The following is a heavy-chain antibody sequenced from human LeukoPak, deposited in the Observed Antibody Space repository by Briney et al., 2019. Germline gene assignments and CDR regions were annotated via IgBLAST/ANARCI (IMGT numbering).Heavy chain of an antibody. V-gene: IGHV3-30*18. Sequence: PGGSLRLSCAASGFTFSSYGMHWVRQAPGKGLEWVAVISYDGSNKYYADSVKGRFTISRDNSKNTLYLQMNSLRAEDTAVYYCAKGGQLYYYYYYMDVWGKGTTVTVSS. D-gene: IGHD6-6*01. CDR3: AKGGQLYYYYYYMDV. CDR1: GFTFSSYG. J-gene: IGHJ6*03. CDR2: ISYDGSNK.